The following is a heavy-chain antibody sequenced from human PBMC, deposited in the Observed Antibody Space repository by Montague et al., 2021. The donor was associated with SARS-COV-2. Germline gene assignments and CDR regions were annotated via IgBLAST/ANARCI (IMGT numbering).Heavy chain of an antibody. J-gene: IGHJ4*02. D-gene: IGHD3-10*01. CDR3: ARQGNSGNLIDY. V-gene: IGHV4-39*01. CDR2: VYYSGNT. Sequence: SETLSLTCTVSGASISRSSYYWAWIRQPPGKGLEWIGRVYYSGNTHSDPSLKSRVTISVDTSKNQFSLTLSSVTAADTAMYYCARQGNSGNLIDYWGQGTLVTVSS. CDR1: GASISRSSYY.